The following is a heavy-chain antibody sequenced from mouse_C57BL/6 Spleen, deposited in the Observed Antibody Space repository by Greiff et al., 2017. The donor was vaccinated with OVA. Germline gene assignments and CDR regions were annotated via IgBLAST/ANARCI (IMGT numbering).Heavy chain of an antibody. Sequence: EVKLVESGGGLVKPGGSLKLSCAASGFTFSDYGMHWVRQAPEKGLEWVAYISSGSSTIYYADTVKGRFTISRDNAKNTLFLQMTSLRSEDTAMYYCATYYSTYEGYFGVWGTGTTVTVAS. CDR1: GFTFSDYG. CDR3: ATYYSTYEGYFGV. D-gene: IGHD2-5*01. J-gene: IGHJ1*03. CDR2: ISSGSSTI. V-gene: IGHV5-17*01.